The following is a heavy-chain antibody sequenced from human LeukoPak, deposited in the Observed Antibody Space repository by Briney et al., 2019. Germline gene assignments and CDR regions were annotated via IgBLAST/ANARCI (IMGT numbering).Heavy chain of an antibody. J-gene: IGHJ4*02. CDR2: ISSSSSYI. V-gene: IGHV3-21*01. D-gene: IGHD6-13*01. CDR3: ARFAGNPTHFDY. CDR1: GFTFSSYS. Sequence: GSLRLSCAASGFTFSSYSMNWVRQAPGKGLEWVSSISSSSSYIYYADSVKGRFTISRDNAKNSLYLQMNSLRAEDTAVYYCARFAGNPTHFDYWGQGTLVTVSS.